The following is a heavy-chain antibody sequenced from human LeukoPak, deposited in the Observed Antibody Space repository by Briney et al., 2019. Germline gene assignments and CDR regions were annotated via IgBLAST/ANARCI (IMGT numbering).Heavy chain of an antibody. J-gene: IGHJ2*01. V-gene: IGHV4-39*07. CDR1: GGSISSSSYY. CDR3: ARDPTRPTYAPGWYFDF. CDR2: INHSGST. Sequence: SETLSLTCTVSGGSISSSSYYWGWIRQPPGKGLEWIGEINHSGSTNYNPSLKSRVTISVDTSKNQFSLKLSSVTAADTAVYYCARDPTRPTYAPGWYFDFWGRGTLVTVSS.